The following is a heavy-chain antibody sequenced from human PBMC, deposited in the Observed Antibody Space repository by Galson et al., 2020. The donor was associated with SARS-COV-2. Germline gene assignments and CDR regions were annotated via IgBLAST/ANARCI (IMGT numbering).Heavy chain of an antibody. CDR3: ASELWGGVDY. D-gene: IGHD2-8*02. CDR1: GFTFSSYW. J-gene: IGHJ4*02. Sequence: QLGESLKISCAASGFTFSSYWMSWVRQAPGKGLEWVANIKQDGSEKYYVDSVKGRFTISRDNAKNSLYLQMNSLRAEDTAVYYCASELWGGVDYWGQGTLVTVSS. CDR2: IKQDGSEK. V-gene: IGHV3-7*01.